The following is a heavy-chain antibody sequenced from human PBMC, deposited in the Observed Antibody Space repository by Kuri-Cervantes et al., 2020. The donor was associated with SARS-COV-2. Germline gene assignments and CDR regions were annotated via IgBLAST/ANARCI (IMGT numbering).Heavy chain of an antibody. CDR2: IYYSGSA. Sequence: GSLRLSCSVSGGSLSSYYWSWIRQPPGKGLEWIGHIYYSGSANYNPSLKSRVTMSVDTSKNQFSLKLSSVTAADTAVYYCAREEGYYYYYMDVWGKGTTVTVSS. CDR1: GGSLSSYY. CDR3: AREEGYYYYYMDV. V-gene: IGHV4-59*12. J-gene: IGHJ6*03.